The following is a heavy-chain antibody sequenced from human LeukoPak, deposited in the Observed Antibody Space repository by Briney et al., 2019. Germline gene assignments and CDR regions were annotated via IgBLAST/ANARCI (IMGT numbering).Heavy chain of an antibody. CDR3: ARERLGELSGAFDI. D-gene: IGHD3-16*02. J-gene: IGHJ3*02. Sequence: SETLSLTCTVSGGSISSYYWSWIRQPPGKGLEWIGYIYYSGSTNYNPSLKSRVTISVDTSKNQFSLKLSSVTAADTAVYYCARERLGELSGAFDIWGQGTMVTVSS. V-gene: IGHV4-59*01. CDR1: GGSISSYY. CDR2: IYYSGST.